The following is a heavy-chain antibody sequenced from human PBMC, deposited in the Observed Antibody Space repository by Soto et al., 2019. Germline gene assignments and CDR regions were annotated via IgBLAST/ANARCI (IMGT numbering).Heavy chain of an antibody. Sequence: GAVLVSCKASGCTLTNYGIIWQRQAPGQEGEWMGWINPYNGNTNYAQRVQGRVTMTTDTSTSTAYMELRSLRSDDTAVYYCARVPTDSSGYYKYDFDFWGQGTLVTVSS. CDR1: GCTLTNYG. D-gene: IGHD3-22*01. CDR2: INPYNGNT. J-gene: IGHJ4*02. V-gene: IGHV1-18*04. CDR3: ARVPTDSSGYYKYDFDF.